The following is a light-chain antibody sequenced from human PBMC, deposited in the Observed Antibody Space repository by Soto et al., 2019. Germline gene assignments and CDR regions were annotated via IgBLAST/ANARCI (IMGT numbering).Light chain of an antibody. Sequence: QAVVTQPPSVSVAPGKRVAISCTGSSSNIGAGFDVHWYQQLPGTAPKLLIYANTNRPSGVPDRFSGSKSGTSASLAITGLQAEDDADYYCQSYDSSLSGVIFGGGTKLTVL. CDR1: SSNIGAGFD. CDR3: QSYDSSLSGVI. V-gene: IGLV1-40*01. J-gene: IGLJ2*01. CDR2: ANT.